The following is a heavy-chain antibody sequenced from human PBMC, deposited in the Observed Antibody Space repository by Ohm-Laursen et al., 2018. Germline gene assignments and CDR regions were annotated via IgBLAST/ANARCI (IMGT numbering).Heavy chain of an antibody. CDR1: GFTFSSYA. V-gene: IGHV3-23*01. D-gene: IGHD3-16*01. J-gene: IGHJ4*02. Sequence: SLRLSCAASGFTFSSYAMSWVRQAPGKGLEWVSGISANGGVTYYADSVRGRFTLSRGNAENSLYLQMNSLRAEDTAVYHCARDPVRGLTDYWGQGTLVTVSS. CDR2: ISANGGVT. CDR3: ARDPVRGLTDY.